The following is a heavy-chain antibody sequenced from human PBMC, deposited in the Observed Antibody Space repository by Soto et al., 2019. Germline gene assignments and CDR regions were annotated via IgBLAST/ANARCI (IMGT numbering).Heavy chain of an antibody. D-gene: IGHD3-22*01. Sequence: LSLTCTVSGRSISSSGYYWGWIRQPPGKGLQWIGNIYSSGNTYYNPSLRSRVAISVDPSKNQFSLRLSSVTAADTAVYFCASPREGYYYDTWGQGTLVTVS. V-gene: IGHV4-39*01. CDR1: GRSISSSGYY. CDR3: ASPREGYYYDT. CDR2: IYSSGNT. J-gene: IGHJ4*02.